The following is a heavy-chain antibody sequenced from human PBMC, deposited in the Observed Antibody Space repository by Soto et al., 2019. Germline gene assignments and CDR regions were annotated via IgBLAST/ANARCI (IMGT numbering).Heavy chain of an antibody. CDR2: VYSSGST. Sequence: SETLSLTCTVSGDSITSYNWNWLRQPPGKALEWIGYVYSSGSTNYNPSLKSRVTMSVDTSRNQFSLKLSSVTAADTAVYYCERDPVEGDLFDYWRQGALVTGSS. CDR3: ERDPVEGDLFDY. J-gene: IGHJ4*02. V-gene: IGHV4-59*01. CDR1: GDSITSYN. D-gene: IGHD6-19*01.